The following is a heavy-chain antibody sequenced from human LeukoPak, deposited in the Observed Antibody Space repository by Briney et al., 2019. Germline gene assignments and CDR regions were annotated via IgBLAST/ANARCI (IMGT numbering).Heavy chain of an antibody. D-gene: IGHD5-18*01. CDR3: AKQERRGYNYGPDC. CDR2: IAPTSVTT. V-gene: IGHV3-23*01. J-gene: IGHJ4*02. Sequence: GGSLRLSCAASGFTFSSYSMNWVRQAPGKGLEWVSAIAPTSVTTYYADSAKGRFTISRDNSKNTLYLQMNSLRVEDTAVYYCAKQERRGYNYGPDCWGQGTLVTVSS. CDR1: GFTFSSYS.